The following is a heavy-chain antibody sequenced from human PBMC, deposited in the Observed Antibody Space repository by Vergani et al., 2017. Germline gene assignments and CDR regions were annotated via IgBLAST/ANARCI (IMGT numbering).Heavy chain of an antibody. J-gene: IGHJ4*02. Sequence: QVQLVESGGGLVKPGGSLRLSCAASGFTFSDYYMSWIRQAPGKGLEWVSYISSSSTYTNYADSVKGRFTTSRDNAKNSLYLQMNSLRAEDTAVYYCARDRKVIDSSGYCLDYWGQGTRVTVSS. V-gene: IGHV3-11*06. CDR3: ARDRKVIDSSGYCLDY. D-gene: IGHD3-22*01. CDR1: GFTFSDYY. CDR2: ISSSSTYT.